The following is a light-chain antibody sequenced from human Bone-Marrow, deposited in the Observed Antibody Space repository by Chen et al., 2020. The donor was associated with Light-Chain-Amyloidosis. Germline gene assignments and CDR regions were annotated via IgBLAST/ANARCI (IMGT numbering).Light chain of an antibody. CDR1: QSISSY. V-gene: IGKV1-39*01. CDR2: AAS. CDR3: QQSYSTLGIT. J-gene: IGKJ5*01. Sequence: DIQMTQSPSSLSASVGDRVTITCRASQSISSYLNWYQQKPGKAPKLLIYAASSLQSGVPSRFSGSGSWTDFTLTISSLQPEDFATYYCQQSYSTLGITFGQGTRLEIK.